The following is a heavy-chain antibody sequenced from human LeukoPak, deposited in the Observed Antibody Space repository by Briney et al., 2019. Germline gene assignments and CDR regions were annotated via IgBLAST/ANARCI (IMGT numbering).Heavy chain of an antibody. Sequence: GGSLRLSCAASGFTFSSYSMNWVRQAPGKGLEWVSSISSSSSYIYYADSVKGRFTISRDNAKNSLYLQMNSLRAEDTAVYYCARAIQIGTDAFDIWGQGTMVTVSS. CDR3: ARAIQIGTDAFDI. D-gene: IGHD2-2*02. CDR1: GFTFSSYS. CDR2: ISSSSSYI. J-gene: IGHJ3*02. V-gene: IGHV3-21*04.